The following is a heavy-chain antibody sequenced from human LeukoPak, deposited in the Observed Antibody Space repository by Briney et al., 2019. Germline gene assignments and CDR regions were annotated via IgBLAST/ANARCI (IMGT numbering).Heavy chain of an antibody. Sequence: PGGSLRLSCAASGFTFSSYAMSWVRQAPGKGLEWVSAISGNGGSTYYADSVKGRFTISRDNSKNTLYLQMNSLRAEDTAVYYCAKPVGYCGGDCYALDYWGQGTLVTVSS. V-gene: IGHV3-23*01. D-gene: IGHD2-21*02. CDR3: AKPVGYCGGDCYALDY. J-gene: IGHJ4*02. CDR2: ISGNGGST. CDR1: GFTFSSYA.